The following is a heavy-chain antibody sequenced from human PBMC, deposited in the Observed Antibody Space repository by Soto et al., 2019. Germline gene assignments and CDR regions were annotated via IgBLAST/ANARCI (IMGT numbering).Heavy chain of an antibody. J-gene: IGHJ5*02. CDR1: GGSFSGYY. Sequence: QVQLQQWGAGLLKPSETLSLTCAVYGGSFSGYYWSWIRQPPGKGLEWIGEINHSGSTNYNPSLKSRVTISVDTSKNQFSLKLSYVTAADTAVYYCARHDSGYDLNWFDPWGQGTLVTVSS. CDR3: ARHDSGYDLNWFDP. D-gene: IGHD5-12*01. V-gene: IGHV4-34*01. CDR2: INHSGST.